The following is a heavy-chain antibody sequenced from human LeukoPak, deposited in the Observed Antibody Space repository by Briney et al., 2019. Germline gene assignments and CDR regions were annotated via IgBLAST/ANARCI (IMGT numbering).Heavy chain of an antibody. J-gene: IGHJ4*02. Sequence: GGSLRLSCAASGFTFSTYWMHWVRQAPGKGLEWVSGISGSGGSTYYAESVKGRFTISRDNPRNTLYLQINSLRAEDTAIYYCAKDFRTVTKCPSDYWGQGTLVTVSS. CDR3: AKDFRTVTKCPSDY. CDR1: GFTFSTYW. D-gene: IGHD4-11*01. CDR2: ISGSGGST. V-gene: IGHV3-23*01.